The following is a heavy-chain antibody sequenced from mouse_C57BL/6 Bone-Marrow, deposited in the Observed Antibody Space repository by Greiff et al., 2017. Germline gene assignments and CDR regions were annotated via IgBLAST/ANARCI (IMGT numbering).Heavy chain of an antibody. CDR2: SRNKANDYTT. CDR3: ARDAEGNYDY. D-gene: IGHD2-1*01. Sequence: VMLVESGGGLVQSGRSLRLSCATSGFTFSDFYMEWVRQAPGKGLEWIAASRNKANDYTTEYSASVKGRFIVSRDTSQSILYLQMNALRAEDTAIYYCARDAEGNYDYWGQGTTLTVSS. J-gene: IGHJ2*01. V-gene: IGHV7-1*01. CDR1: GFTFSDFY.